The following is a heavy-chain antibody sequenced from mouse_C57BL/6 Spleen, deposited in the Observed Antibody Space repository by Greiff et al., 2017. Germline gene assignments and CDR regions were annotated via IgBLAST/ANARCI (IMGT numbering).Heavy chain of an antibody. CDR2: IYPRDGRT. Sequence: VQLQQSGPELVKPGASVKLSCKASGYTFTSYDINWVKQRPGQGLEWIGWIYPRDGRTKYNEKFKGKATVTVDTSSSTAYMELHILTSEDSAVYCCARKGFHAWFAYWGQGTLVTVSA. J-gene: IGHJ3*01. V-gene: IGHV1-85*01. CDR1: GYTFTSYD. CDR3: ARKGFHAWFAY.